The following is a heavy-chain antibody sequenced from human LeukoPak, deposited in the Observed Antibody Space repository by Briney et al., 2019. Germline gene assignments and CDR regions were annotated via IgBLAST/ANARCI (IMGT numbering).Heavy chain of an antibody. J-gene: IGHJ5*02. D-gene: IGHD6-6*01. CDR2: IYYSGST. CDR1: GVSVSGYY. Sequence: PSETLSLTCTVSGVSVSGYYWSWIRQPPGKGLEWIGYIYYSGSTNYNPSLKSRVTISVDTSENQFSPKLTSVTAADTAVYYCARDREYSSSGLVWFDPWGHGILVTVSS. CDR3: ARDREYSSSGLVWFDP. V-gene: IGHV4-59*02.